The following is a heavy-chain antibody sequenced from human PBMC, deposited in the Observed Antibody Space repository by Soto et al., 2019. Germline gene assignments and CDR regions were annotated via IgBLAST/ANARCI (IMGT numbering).Heavy chain of an antibody. CDR2: ISANGQGI. D-gene: IGHD3-10*01. CDR1: GFTFSSYA. CDR3: AKDRDYPRDYFHY. Sequence: GGSLRLSCAASGFTFSSYAMSWVRQAPGKGLEWVSAISANGQGIYYADSVKGRFIISRDNSKNTVFLHMDSLTVEDTAVYYCAKDRDYPRDYFHYWGQGTLVTVSS. V-gene: IGHV3-23*01. J-gene: IGHJ4*02.